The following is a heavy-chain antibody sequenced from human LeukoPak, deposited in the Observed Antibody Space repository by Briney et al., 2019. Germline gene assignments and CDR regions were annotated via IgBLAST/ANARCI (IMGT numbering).Heavy chain of an antibody. J-gene: IGHJ5*02. Sequence: PGGSLRLSCAASAFTFSSYTMNWVRQAPGKGLEWVSSISSSSSTYIYYADSMRGRFTISRDNAKNSLYLQMNSLRAEDTAVYYCARGGGYCTSTSCYNWFDPWGQGTLVTVSS. D-gene: IGHD2-2*01. CDR3: ARGGGYCTSTSCYNWFDP. CDR1: AFTFSSYT. CDR2: ISSSSSTYI. V-gene: IGHV3-21*01.